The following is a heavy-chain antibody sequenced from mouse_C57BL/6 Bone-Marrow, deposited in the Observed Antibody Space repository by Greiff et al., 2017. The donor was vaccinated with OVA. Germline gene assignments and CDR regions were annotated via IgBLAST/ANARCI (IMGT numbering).Heavy chain of an antibody. CDR1: GYTFTDYY. CDR3: AREDGSSYGDYAMDY. V-gene: IGHV1-76*01. CDR2: IYPGSGNT. J-gene: IGHJ4*01. Sequence: QVQLKESGAELVRPGASVKLSCKASGYTFTDYYINWVKQRPGQGLEWIARIYPGSGNTYYNEKFKGKATLTAEKSSSTAYMQLSSLTSEDSAVYFCAREDGSSYGDYAMDYWGQGTSVTVSS. D-gene: IGHD1-1*01.